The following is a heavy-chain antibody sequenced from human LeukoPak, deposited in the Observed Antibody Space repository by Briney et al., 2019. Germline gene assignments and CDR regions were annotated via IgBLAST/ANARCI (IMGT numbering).Heavy chain of an antibody. Sequence: SETLSLTCTVSGGSISSYYWSWIRQPPGKGLEWIGYIYYSGSTNYNPSLKSRVTISVDTSKNQFSLKLSSVTAADTAVYYCARGHWGAASTYSFDYWGQGTLVTVSS. J-gene: IGHJ4*02. CDR3: ARGHWGAASTYSFDY. V-gene: IGHV4-59*08. D-gene: IGHD7-27*01. CDR1: GGSISSYY. CDR2: IYYSGST.